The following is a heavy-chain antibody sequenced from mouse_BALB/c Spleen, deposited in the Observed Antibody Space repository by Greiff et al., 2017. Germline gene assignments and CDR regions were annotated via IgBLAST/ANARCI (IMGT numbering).Heavy chain of an antibody. D-gene: IGHD2-4*01. CDR1: GFTFSDYG. V-gene: IGHV5-15*02. Sequence: EVKLMESGGGLVQPGGSRKLSCAASGFTFSDYGMAWVRQAPGKGPEWVAFISNLAYSIYYADTVTGRFTISRENAKNTLYLEMSSLRSEDTAMYYCAATMIGAWFAYWGQGTLVTVSA. CDR3: AATMIGAWFAY. CDR2: ISNLAYSI. J-gene: IGHJ3*01.